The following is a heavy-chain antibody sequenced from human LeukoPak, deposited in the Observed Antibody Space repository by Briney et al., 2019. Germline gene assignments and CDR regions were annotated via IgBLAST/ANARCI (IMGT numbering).Heavy chain of an antibody. J-gene: IGHJ6*02. Sequence: GGSLRLSCAASGFTFSSYWMSWVRQAPGKGLEWVANIKQDGSEKYYVDSVKGRFTISRDNAKNSLYLQMNSLRAEDTAVYYCARARDKVVPAAHYYYYYGMDVWGQGTTVTVSS. V-gene: IGHV3-7*01. CDR1: GFTFSSYW. D-gene: IGHD2-2*01. CDR2: IKQDGSEK. CDR3: ARARDKVVPAAHYYYYYGMDV.